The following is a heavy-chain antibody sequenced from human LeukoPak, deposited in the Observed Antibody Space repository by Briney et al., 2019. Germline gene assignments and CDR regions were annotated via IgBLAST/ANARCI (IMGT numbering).Heavy chain of an antibody. V-gene: IGHV4-4*07. CDR3: ARDGSDDSTLGVPNYYYYYYMDV. Sequence: PSETLSLTCTVSGGSISSYYWSWIRQPAGKGLEWIGRIYTSGSTNYNPSLKSRVTMSVDTSKNQFSLKLSFVTAADTAVYYCARDGSDDSTLGVPNYYYYYYMDVWGKGTTVTVSS. CDR1: GGSISSYY. CDR2: IYTSGST. D-gene: IGHD3-22*01. J-gene: IGHJ6*03.